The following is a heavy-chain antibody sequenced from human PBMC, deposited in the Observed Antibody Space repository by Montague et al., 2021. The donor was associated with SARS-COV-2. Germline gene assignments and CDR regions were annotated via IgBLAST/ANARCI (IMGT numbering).Heavy chain of an antibody. CDR2: SASKNT. Sequence: SASKNTYYNPSLKSRVTISVDTSKNQFSLKLSSVTAADTAVYYCARLKAPYCSSTSCYSASWFDAWGQGTLVTVSS. J-gene: IGHJ5*02. CDR3: ARLKAPYCSSTSCYSASWFDA. V-gene: IGHV4-39*01. D-gene: IGHD2-2*01.